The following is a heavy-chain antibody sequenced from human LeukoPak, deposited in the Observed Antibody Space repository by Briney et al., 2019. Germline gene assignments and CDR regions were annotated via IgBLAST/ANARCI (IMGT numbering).Heavy chain of an antibody. D-gene: IGHD3-22*01. V-gene: IGHV4-4*07. CDR3: VRGVLDSSDFYYFDY. J-gene: IGHJ4*02. CDR1: GASITPYC. Sequence: SETLSLTCSVSGASITPYCWTYIRQPAGKGLEWIGHIYSDGSTNYNPSLKSRVTMSVDTSKNQFALKLSSVTAADTAVYYWVRGVLDSSDFYYFDYWGQGTLVTVSS. CDR2: IYSDGST.